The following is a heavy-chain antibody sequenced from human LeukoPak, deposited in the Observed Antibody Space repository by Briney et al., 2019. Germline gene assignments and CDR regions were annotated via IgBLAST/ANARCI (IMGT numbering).Heavy chain of an antibody. CDR3: ARGAVHIDVLRYFDWSITGDY. CDR1: GYTFTSNY. V-gene: IGHV1-46*01. J-gene: IGHJ4*02. Sequence: ASVKVSCKASGYTFTSNYMHWLRQAPGQGLEWMGIINPSGGSTSYAQKFQGRVTMTRDMSTSTVYMELSSLRSEDTAVYYCARGAVHIDVLRYFDWSITGDYWGQGTLVTVSS. CDR2: INPSGGST. D-gene: IGHD3-9*01.